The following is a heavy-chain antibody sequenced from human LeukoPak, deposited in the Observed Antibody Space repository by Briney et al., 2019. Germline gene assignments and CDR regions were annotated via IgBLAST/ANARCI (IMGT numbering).Heavy chain of an antibody. CDR3: ARWFRGGSGSYGWFDP. CDR1: GYTFTSYG. J-gene: IGHJ5*02. Sequence: ASVKVSCKASGYTFTSYGISWVRQAPGQGLEWMGWISAYNGNTNYAQELQGRVTMTTDTSTSTAYMELRSLRSDDTAVYYCARWFRGGSGSYGWFDPWGQGTLVTVSS. V-gene: IGHV1-18*01. CDR2: ISAYNGNT. D-gene: IGHD3-10*01.